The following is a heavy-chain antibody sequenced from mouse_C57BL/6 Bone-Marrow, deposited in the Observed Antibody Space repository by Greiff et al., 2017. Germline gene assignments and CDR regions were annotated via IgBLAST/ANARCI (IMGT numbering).Heavy chain of an antibody. Sequence: EVLGVESGGDLVKPGGSLKLSCAASGFTFSSYGMSWVRQTPDKRLEWVATISSGGSYTYYPDSVKGRFTISRDNAKNTLYLQMSSLKSEDTAMYYCARLFQFAYWGQGTLVTVSA. V-gene: IGHV5-6*01. CDR2: ISSGGSYT. J-gene: IGHJ3*01. CDR1: GFTFSSYG. CDR3: ARLFQFAY.